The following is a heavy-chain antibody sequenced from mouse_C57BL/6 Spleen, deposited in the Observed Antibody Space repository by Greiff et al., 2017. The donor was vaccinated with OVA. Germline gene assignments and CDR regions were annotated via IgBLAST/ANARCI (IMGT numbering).Heavy chain of an antibody. CDR2: ISYDGSN. D-gene: IGHD2-3*01. CDR1: GYSITSGYY. Sequence: EVKVEESGPGLVKPSQSLSLTCSVTGYSITSGYYWNWIRQFPGNKLEWMGYISYDGSNNYNPSLKNRISITRDTSKNQFFLKLNSVTTEDTATYYCAREMDGMDYWGQGTSVTVSS. CDR3: AREMDGMDY. J-gene: IGHJ4*01. V-gene: IGHV3-6*01.